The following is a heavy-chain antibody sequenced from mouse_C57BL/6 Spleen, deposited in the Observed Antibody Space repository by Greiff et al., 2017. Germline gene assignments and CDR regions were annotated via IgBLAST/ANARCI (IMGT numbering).Heavy chain of an antibody. CDR3: ASDSNYVWFAY. V-gene: IGHV5-12*01. CDR2: ISNGGGST. J-gene: IGHJ3*01. Sequence: EVQLVESGGGLVQPGGSLKLSCAASGFTFSDYYMYWVRQTPEKRLEWVGYISNGGGSTYYHDTVKGRVTFSRDNANNTLYLQMSSRKSEDTARYYCASDSNYVWFAYWGQGTLVTVSA. CDR1: GFTFSDYY. D-gene: IGHD2-5*01.